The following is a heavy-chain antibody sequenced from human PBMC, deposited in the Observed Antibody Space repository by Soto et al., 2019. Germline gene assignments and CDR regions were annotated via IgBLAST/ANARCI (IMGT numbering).Heavy chain of an antibody. J-gene: IGHJ6*02. Sequence: SETLSLTCAVYGGSFSGYYWSWIRQPPGKGLEWIGEINHSGSTNYNPSLKSRVTISIDTSKNQFSLKLSSVTAADTAVYYCARARYYDILTGYYNQVAMDVWGQGTTVTVSS. CDR2: INHSGST. V-gene: IGHV4-34*01. CDR1: GGSFSGYY. CDR3: ARARYYDILTGYYNQVAMDV. D-gene: IGHD3-9*01.